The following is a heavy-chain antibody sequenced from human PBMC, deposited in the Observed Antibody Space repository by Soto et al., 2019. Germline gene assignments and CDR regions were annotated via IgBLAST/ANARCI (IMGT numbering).Heavy chain of an antibody. V-gene: IGHV1-2*04. CDR3: ARDSGYSSGWYSSVDYYYGMDV. Sequence: GASVKVSCKASGYTLTGYYMHWVRQAPGQGLEWMGWINPNSGGTNYAQKFQGWVTMTRDTSISTAYMELSRLRSDDTAVYYCARDSGYSSGWYSSVDYYYGMDVWGQGTTVTVSS. CDR1: GYTLTGYY. CDR2: INPNSGGT. J-gene: IGHJ6*02. D-gene: IGHD6-19*01.